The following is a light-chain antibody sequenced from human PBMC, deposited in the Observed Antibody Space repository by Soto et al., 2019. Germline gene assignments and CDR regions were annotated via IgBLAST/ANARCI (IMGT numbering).Light chain of an antibody. CDR1: SSDVGSYNL. CDR2: EVS. Sequence: QSVLTQPASVSGSPGQSITISCTGTSSDVGSYNLVSWYQQHPGKAPKLMIYEVSKRPSGVSNRFSGSKSGNTASLTISGLQAEYEADYYCCSYAGRSTWVFGGGTKLTVL. V-gene: IGLV2-23*02. J-gene: IGLJ3*02. CDR3: CSYAGRSTWV.